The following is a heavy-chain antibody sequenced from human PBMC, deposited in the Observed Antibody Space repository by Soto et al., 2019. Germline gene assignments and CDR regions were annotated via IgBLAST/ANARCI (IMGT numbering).Heavy chain of an antibody. D-gene: IGHD1-1*01. CDR1: GGSISSYY. CDR2: IYYSGST. V-gene: IGHV4-59*08. CDR3: ARLETSNWKGYFDY. Sequence: SETLSLTCTVSGGSISSYYWSWIRQPPGKGLEWIGYIYYSGSTNYNPSLKSRVTISVDTSKNQFSLKLSSVTAADTAVYYCARLETSNWKGYFDYWGQGTLVTVSS. J-gene: IGHJ4*02.